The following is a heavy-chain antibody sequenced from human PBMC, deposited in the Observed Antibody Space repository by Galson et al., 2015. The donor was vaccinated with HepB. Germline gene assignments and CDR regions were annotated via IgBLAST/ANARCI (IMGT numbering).Heavy chain of an antibody. V-gene: IGHV3-30-3*01. CDR1: GFTFSSYA. J-gene: IGHJ4*02. CDR3: ARDVSRGWLLSGFGY. Sequence: SLRLSCAASGFTFSSYAMHWVRQAPGKGLEWVAVISYDGSNKYYADSVKGRFTISRDNSKNTLYLQMNSLRAEDTAVYYCARDVSRGWLLSGFGYWGQGTLVTVSS. CDR2: ISYDGSNK. D-gene: IGHD3-3*01.